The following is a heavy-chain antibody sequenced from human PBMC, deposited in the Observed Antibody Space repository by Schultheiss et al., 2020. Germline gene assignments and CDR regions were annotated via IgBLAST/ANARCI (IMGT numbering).Heavy chain of an antibody. D-gene: IGHD3-10*01. CDR3: ARGHRNYGSGSYYGGYFQH. CDR1: GDSIGTYVYY. Sequence: SETLSLTCSVSGDSIGTYVYYWGWIRQPPGKGLEWIGEINHSGSTNYNPSLKSRVTISVDTSKNQFSLKLSSVTAADTAVYYCARGHRNYGSGSYYGGYFQHWGHGTLVTVSS. CDR2: INHSGST. V-gene: IGHV4-34*01. J-gene: IGHJ1*01.